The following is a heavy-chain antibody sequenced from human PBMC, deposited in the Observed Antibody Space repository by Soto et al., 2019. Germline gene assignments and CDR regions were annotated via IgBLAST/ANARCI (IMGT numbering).Heavy chain of an antibody. Sequence: GESLKISCKGSVYNFAGYWISWVRQMPGKGLEWMGRIDPSDSYTNYSPSFQGHVTISADKSISTAYLQWSSLKASDTAMYYCARRSVSVRDHRDYWGQGTLVTVSS. CDR1: VYNFAGYW. J-gene: IGHJ4*02. V-gene: IGHV5-10-1*01. D-gene: IGHD1-1*01. CDR2: IDPSDSYT. CDR3: ARRSVSVRDHRDY.